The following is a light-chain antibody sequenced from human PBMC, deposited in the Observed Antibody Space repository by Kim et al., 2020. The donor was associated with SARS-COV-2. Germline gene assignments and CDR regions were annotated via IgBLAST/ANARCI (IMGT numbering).Light chain of an antibody. CDR3: QEWDSSSYHPVV. V-gene: IGLV3-21*03. CDR1: NIGSKS. J-gene: IGLJ2*01. CDR2: DDS. Sequence: SYELTQPPSVSVAPGKTARITCGGNNIGSKSVHWYQQKPGQAPVLVVYDDSDRRSGISERFSGSKSGNTGTLTIRRVEGGDEDDYYCQEWDSSSYHPVVFGGGTQLTVL.